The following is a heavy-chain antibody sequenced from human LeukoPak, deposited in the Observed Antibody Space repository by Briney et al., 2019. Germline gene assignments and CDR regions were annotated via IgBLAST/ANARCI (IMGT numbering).Heavy chain of an antibody. CDR3: ARDKDYHFDY. V-gene: IGHV3-33*01. J-gene: IGHJ4*02. CDR2: IWYDGGKK. D-gene: IGHD4-11*01. CDR1: GFTFSSSG. Sequence: SGTSLRLSCAAPGFTFSSSGMHWVRRAPGKGLEWVAVIWYDGGKKYYADSVKGRFTISRDNSKNTLYLQMNSVRAEDTAVYYCARDKDYHFDYWGQGTLVTVSS.